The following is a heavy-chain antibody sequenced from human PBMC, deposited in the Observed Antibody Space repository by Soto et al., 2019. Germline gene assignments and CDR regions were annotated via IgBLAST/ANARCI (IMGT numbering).Heavy chain of an antibody. V-gene: IGHV3-9*01. D-gene: IGHD2-15*01. CDR1: GFTFDDYA. CDR3: ARLVAVAARVYFDY. Sequence: PGGSLRLSCAASGFTFDDYAMHWGRQAPGKGLEWVSGISWNSGSIGYADCVKGRFTISRDNAKNSLFLQMNSLRAEDTALYYCARLVAVAARVYFDYWGQGTLVNVSS. J-gene: IGHJ4*02. CDR2: ISWNSGSI.